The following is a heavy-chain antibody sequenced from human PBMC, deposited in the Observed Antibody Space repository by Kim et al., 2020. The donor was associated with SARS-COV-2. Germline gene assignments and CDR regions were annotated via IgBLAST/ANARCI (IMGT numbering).Heavy chain of an antibody. D-gene: IGHD2-21*02. CDR2: ISYDGRNK. J-gene: IGHJ6*02. CDR3: AKGEHLVVVTATYGMDV. V-gene: IGHV3-30*18. Sequence: GGSLRLSCAASGFTFSSYGMHWVRQAPGKGLEWVAVISYDGRNKYYADSVKGRFTISRDNSKNTLYLQMNSLRAEDTAVYYCAKGEHLVVVTATYGMDVWGQGTTVIVSS. CDR1: GFTFSSYG.